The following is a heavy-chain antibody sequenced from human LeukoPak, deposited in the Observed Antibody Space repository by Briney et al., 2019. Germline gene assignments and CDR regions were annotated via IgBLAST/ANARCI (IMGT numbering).Heavy chain of an antibody. Sequence: PSETLSLTCAVYGGSFSGYYWSWIRQPPGKGLEWIGEINHSGSTNYNPSLKSRVTISVDTSKNQFSLKLSSVTAADTAVYYCARHPNPVVVVAARGPFDYWGQGTLVTVSS. CDR2: INHSGST. V-gene: IGHV4-34*01. CDR1: GGSFSGYY. J-gene: IGHJ4*02. CDR3: ARHPNPVVVVAARGPFDY. D-gene: IGHD2-15*01.